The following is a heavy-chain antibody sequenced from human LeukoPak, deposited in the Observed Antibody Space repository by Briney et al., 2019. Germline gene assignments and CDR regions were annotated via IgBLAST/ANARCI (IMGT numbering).Heavy chain of an antibody. D-gene: IGHD3-10*01. CDR2: INPNSGGT. CDR1: GYTFTGYY. CDR3: ARVRRFGELPSDFDY. J-gene: IGHJ4*02. Sequence: GESLKISCKGSGYTFTGYYMHWVRQAPGQGLEWMGWINPNSGGTNYAQKFQGRVTMTRDTSISTAYMGLSRLRSDDTAVYYCARVRRFGELPSDFDYWGQGTLVTVSS. V-gene: IGHV1-2*02.